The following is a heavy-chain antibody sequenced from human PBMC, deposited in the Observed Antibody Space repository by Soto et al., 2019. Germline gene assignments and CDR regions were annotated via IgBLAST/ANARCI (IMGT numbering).Heavy chain of an antibody. J-gene: IGHJ4*02. CDR1: GYTFTSYA. V-gene: IGHV1-3*01. CDR2: INAGNGNT. CDR3: DAPPPWFEEFRYHHGPFAY. Sequence: ASVKVSCKASGYTFTSYAMHWVRQAPGQRLEWMGWINAGNGNTKYSQKFQGRVTITRDTSTSTAYMELSSLRSEDTAVHYCDAPPPWFEEFRYHHGPFAYWGQGTLVTVSS. D-gene: IGHD3-10*01.